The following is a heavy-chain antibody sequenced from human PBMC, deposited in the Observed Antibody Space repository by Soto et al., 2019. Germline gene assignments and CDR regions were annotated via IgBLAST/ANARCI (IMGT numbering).Heavy chain of an antibody. Sequence: SETLSLTCTVSGGSISSGGYYWSWIRQHPGKGLEWIGYIYYSGSTYYNPSLKSRVTISVDTSKNQFSLKLSSVTAADTAVYYCARAHLAVAGPYYFDYWGQGTLVTVSS. CDR2: IYYSGST. CDR3: ARAHLAVAGPYYFDY. CDR1: GGSISSGGYY. V-gene: IGHV4-31*03. D-gene: IGHD6-19*01. J-gene: IGHJ4*02.